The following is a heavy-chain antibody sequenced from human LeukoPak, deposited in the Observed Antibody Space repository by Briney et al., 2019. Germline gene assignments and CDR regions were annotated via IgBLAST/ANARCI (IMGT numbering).Heavy chain of an antibody. V-gene: IGHV3-30*04. CDR3: ARMASPAYYYMDV. D-gene: IGHD2-2*01. J-gene: IGHJ6*03. CDR2: ISYDGSNK. Sequence: PGGSLRLSCAASGFTFSSYAMHWVRQAPGKGLEWVAVISYDGSNKYYADSVKGRFTISRDNSKNTLYLQMNSLRAEDTAVYYCARMASPAYYYMDVWGKGTTVTVSS. CDR1: GFTFSSYA.